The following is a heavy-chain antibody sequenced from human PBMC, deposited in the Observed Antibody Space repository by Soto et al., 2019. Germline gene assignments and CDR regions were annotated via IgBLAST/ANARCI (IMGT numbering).Heavy chain of an antibody. Sequence: QVQLQESGPGLVKPSETLSLTCTVSGGSIHNHYWSWVRQPPGKGLDWIGYIYYTGSTNYHPSLNSRLTMSVDTSKNQFSLQLSSVTAADTAIYDCAMANWYCEYWVQGILVTVSS. CDR3: AMANWYCEY. D-gene: IGHD7-27*01. V-gene: IGHV4-59*11. CDR1: GGSIHNHY. J-gene: IGHJ4*02. CDR2: IYYTGST.